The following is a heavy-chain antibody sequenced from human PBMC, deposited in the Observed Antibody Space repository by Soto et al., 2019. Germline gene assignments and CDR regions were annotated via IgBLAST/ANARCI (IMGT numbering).Heavy chain of an antibody. CDR3: ARQVFCSPFED. Sequence: NPSETLSLTCTVSGDSMNGYYWSWIRQPPGKGLEWIGYIDYSGNTNYSPSLKSRLTLSWSTSPNQFSLHLTSVTPARTASNACARQVFCSPFEDWGQGTLVTVS. V-gene: IGHV4-59*08. J-gene: IGHJ4*02. D-gene: IGHD3-10*02. CDR2: IDYSGNT. CDR1: GDSMNGYY.